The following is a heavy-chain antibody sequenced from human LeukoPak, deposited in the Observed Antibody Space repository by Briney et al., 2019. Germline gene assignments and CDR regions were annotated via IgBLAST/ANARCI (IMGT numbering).Heavy chain of an antibody. V-gene: IGHV1-18*01. D-gene: IGHD1-26*01. CDR2: ISAYNGNT. CDR1: GYTFTSYG. CDR3: ARDSGSDPRGAFDI. J-gene: IGHJ3*02. Sequence: ASVKVSCKASGYTFTSYGISGVRQAPGQGLVWMGWISAYNGNTNYAQKLQGRVTMTTDTSTSTAYLELSSLRSDDTAVYYCARDSGSDPRGAFDIWGQGTMVTVSS.